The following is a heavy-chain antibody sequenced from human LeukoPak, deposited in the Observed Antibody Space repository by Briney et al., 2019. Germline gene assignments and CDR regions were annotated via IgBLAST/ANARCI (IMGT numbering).Heavy chain of an antibody. V-gene: IGHV1-18*01. D-gene: IGHD1-1*01. Sequence: GASVKVSCTASGYTFTNYGISWVRQAPGQGLEWMGWISAYNGNTNYAQKLQGRVTMTTDTSTSTAYMELRSLRSDDTAVYYCAREIVPSVTLEPSFDYWGQGTLVTVSS. J-gene: IGHJ4*02. CDR3: AREIVPSVTLEPSFDY. CDR2: ISAYNGNT. CDR1: GYTFTNYG.